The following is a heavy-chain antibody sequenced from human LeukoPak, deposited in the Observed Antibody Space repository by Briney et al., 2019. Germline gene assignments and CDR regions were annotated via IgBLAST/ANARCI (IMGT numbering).Heavy chain of an antibody. D-gene: IGHD3-3*01. V-gene: IGHV1-69-2*01. CDR3: STLDYDFWSAKRGAFDI. CDR2: IDAEDGET. Sequence: GASVKVSCKASGYTFTDYYIHWVQQVPGKGFEWMGRIDAEDGETVYAEKFRGRLIIAADTSTDTAYMELSSLRSGDTAVYYCSTLDYDFWSAKRGAFDIWGQGTMVTVSS. J-gene: IGHJ3*02. CDR1: GYTFTDYY.